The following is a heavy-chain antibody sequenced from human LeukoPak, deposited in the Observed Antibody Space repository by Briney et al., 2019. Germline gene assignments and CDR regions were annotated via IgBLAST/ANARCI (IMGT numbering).Heavy chain of an antibody. J-gene: IGHJ4*02. V-gene: IGHV4-30-4*01. CDR1: GGSISSGDYY. CDR2: IYYSGST. Sequence: ETSETLSLTCTVSGGSISSGDYYWSWIRQPPGKGLEWIGYIYYSGSTYYNPSLKSRVTISVDTSKNQFSLKLSSVTAADTAVYYCARAVEEDYFDYWGQGALVTVSS. CDR3: ARAVEEDYFDY.